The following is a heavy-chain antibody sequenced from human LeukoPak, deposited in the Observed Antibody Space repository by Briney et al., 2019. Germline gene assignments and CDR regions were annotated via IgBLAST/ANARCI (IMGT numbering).Heavy chain of an antibody. Sequence: GGSLRLSCAASGISFRSYGMHWVRQAPGKGLEWVTFIWYDASNKYYAESVKGRFTISRDNSRNTVFLQMNSLRAEDTAIYYCTTDISTHYFGSWGQGTLVTVSS. CDR3: TTDISTHYFGS. CDR1: GISFRSYG. D-gene: IGHD3-9*01. V-gene: IGHV3-30*02. J-gene: IGHJ4*02. CDR2: IWYDASNK.